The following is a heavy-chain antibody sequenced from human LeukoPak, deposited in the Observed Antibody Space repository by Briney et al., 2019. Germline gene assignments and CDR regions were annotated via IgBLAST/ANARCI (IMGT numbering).Heavy chain of an antibody. CDR1: GGSISSSSYY. D-gene: IGHD4-17*01. CDR3: ARATTVVKD. V-gene: IGHV4-39*07. CDR2: IYYSGST. J-gene: IGHJ4*02. Sequence: SETLSFTCTVSGGSISSSSYYWGWIRQPPGKGLEWIGSIYYSGSTYYNPSLKSRVTISVDTSKNQFSLKLSSVTAADTAVYYCARATTVVKDWGQGTLVTVSS.